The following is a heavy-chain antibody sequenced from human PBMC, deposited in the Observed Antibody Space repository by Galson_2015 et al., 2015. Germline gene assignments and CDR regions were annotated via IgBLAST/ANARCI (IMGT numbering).Heavy chain of an antibody. Sequence: SLRLSCAASGFTFSSYGMHWVRQAPGKGLEWVAVISYDGSNKYYADSVKGRFTISRDNSKNTLYLQMNSLRAEDTAVYYCARDDFDWLRKEFDYWGQGTLVTVSS. V-gene: IGHV3-30*03. D-gene: IGHD3-9*01. CDR3: ARDDFDWLRKEFDY. CDR2: ISYDGSNK. J-gene: IGHJ4*02. CDR1: GFTFSSYG.